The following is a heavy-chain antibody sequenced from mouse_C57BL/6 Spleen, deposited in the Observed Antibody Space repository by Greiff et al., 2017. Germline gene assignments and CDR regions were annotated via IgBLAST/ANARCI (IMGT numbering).Heavy chain of an antibody. D-gene: IGHD4-1*01. V-gene: IGHV1-22*01. J-gene: IGHJ1*03. CDR2: INPNNGGT. CDR3: ARVWGYGYFDV. Sequence: VQLQQSGPELVKPGASVKMSCKASGYTFTDYNMHWVKQSHGKSLEWIGYINPNNGGTSSNQKFKGKATLTVNKSSSTAYMELRSLTSEDSAVYYCARVWGYGYFDVWGTGTTVTVAS. CDR1: GYTFTDYN.